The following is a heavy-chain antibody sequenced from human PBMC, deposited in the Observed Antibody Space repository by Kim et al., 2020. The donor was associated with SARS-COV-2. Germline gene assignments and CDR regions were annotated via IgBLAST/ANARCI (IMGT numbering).Heavy chain of an antibody. Sequence: ASVKVSCKASGYTFTSYGISWVRQAPGQGLEWMGWISAYNGNTNYAQKLQGRVTMTTDTSTSTAYMELRSLRSDDTAVYYCARDFSSGWGYYYYYGMDVWGQGTTVTVSS. CDR2: ISAYNGNT. V-gene: IGHV1-18*01. CDR1: GYTFTSYG. J-gene: IGHJ6*02. CDR3: ARDFSSGWGYYYYYGMDV. D-gene: IGHD6-19*01.